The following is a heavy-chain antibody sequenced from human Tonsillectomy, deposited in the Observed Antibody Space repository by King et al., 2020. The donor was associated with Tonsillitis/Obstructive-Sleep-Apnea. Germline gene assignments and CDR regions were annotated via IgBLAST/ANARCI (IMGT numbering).Heavy chain of an antibody. Sequence: GQLVQSGAEVKKPGASVKVSCKASGYTFTGYYIHWVRQAPGQGLEWMGRINPNSGGTSYAQTFQGRVTMTRDTSISTAYLELSSLRSDDTAVYYCARDFVVVPDATSYAYWGQGTLVTVSS. CDR1: GYTFTGYY. CDR3: ARDFVVVPDATSYAY. CDR2: INPNSGGT. V-gene: IGHV1-2*06. D-gene: IGHD2-2*01. J-gene: IGHJ4*02.